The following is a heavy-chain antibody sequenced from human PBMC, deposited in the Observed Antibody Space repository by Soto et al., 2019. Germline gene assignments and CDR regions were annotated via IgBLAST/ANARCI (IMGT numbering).Heavy chain of an antibody. CDR2: ISYDGSNK. J-gene: IGHJ2*01. Sequence: QVQLVESGGGVVQPGRSLRLSCAASGFTFSSYAMHWVRQAPGKGLEWVAVISYDGSNKYYADSVTGRFTISRDNSKNTLYLQTNRLRAEETAVYYCARPLWRDDYNWGYFDLWGRGTLVTVSS. V-gene: IGHV3-30-3*01. CDR1: GFTFSSYA. CDR3: ARPLWRDDYNWGYFDL. D-gene: IGHD4-4*01.